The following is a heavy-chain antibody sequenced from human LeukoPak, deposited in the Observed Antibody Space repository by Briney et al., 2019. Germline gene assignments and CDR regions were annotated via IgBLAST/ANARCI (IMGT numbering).Heavy chain of an antibody. V-gene: IGHV4-39*07. CDR3: ARAVAGDDAFDI. Sequence: SETLSLTCTVSGGSISSSSYYWGWIRQPPGKGLEWIGSIYYSGSTYYNPSLKSRVTISVDTSKNQFSLKLSSVTAADTAVYYCARAVAGDDAFDIWGQGTMVTVSS. J-gene: IGHJ3*02. CDR2: IYYSGST. D-gene: IGHD6-19*01. CDR1: GGSISSSSYY.